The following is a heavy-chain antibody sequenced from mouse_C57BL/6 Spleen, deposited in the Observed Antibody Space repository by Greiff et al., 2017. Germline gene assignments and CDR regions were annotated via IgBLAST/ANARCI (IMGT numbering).Heavy chain of an antibody. CDR3: TTSDYDVGYFDV. V-gene: IGHV14-4*01. Sequence: EVKLMESGAELVRPGASVKLSCTASGFNIKDAYMHWVKQRPEQGLEWIGWIDPENGDTEYASKFQGKATITADTSSNTAYLQLSSLTSEDTAVYYCTTSDYDVGYFDVWGTGTTVTVSS. J-gene: IGHJ1*03. D-gene: IGHD2-4*01. CDR2: IDPENGDT. CDR1: GFNIKDAY.